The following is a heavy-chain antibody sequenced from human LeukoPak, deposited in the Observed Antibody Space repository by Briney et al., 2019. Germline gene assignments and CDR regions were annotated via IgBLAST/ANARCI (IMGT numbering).Heavy chain of an antibody. D-gene: IGHD4-17*01. Sequence: ASVTVSLTSSVYTFTCYNMHWVRQPPGQGLDWMGGINTNSGGTNYAQKFQGRVTMPRDTSISTACMELSRLRSDDTAVYYCANSHDPTVTTPVGYWGQGTLVTVSS. CDR2: INTNSGGT. CDR3: ANSHDPTVTTPVGY. CDR1: VYTFTCYN. V-gene: IGHV1-2*02. J-gene: IGHJ4*02.